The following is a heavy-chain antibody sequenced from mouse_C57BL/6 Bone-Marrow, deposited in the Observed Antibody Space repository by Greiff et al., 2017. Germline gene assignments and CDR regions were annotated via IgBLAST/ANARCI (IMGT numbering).Heavy chain of an antibody. CDR1: GFTFSDYG. D-gene: IGHD2-4*01. CDR2: ISSGSSTI. CDR3: ARGRLRRPAMDY. J-gene: IGHJ4*01. Sequence: EVMLVESGGGLVKPGGSLKFSCAASGFTFSDYGMHWVRQAPEKGLEWVAYISSGSSTIYYADTVKGRFTISRDNAKNTLFLQMTSLRSEDTAMYYCARGRLRRPAMDYWGQGTSVTVSS. V-gene: IGHV5-17*01.